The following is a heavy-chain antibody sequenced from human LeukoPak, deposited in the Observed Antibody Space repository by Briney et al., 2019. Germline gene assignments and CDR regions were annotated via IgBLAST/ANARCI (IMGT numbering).Heavy chain of an antibody. Sequence: GGSLRLPCAASGFTFSNAWMYWVRQAPGKGLDWLGRMKNRVDHVTTDYAAPVKSRFTISRDDSKSTRYLHMNSLKSEDTAVYYCTTDAPYYYGSGTKTDSFDLWGQGTMVTVSS. CDR3: TTDAPYYYGSGTKTDSFDL. V-gene: IGHV3-15*01. CDR2: MKNRVDHVTT. D-gene: IGHD3-10*01. CDR1: GFTFSNAW. J-gene: IGHJ3*01.